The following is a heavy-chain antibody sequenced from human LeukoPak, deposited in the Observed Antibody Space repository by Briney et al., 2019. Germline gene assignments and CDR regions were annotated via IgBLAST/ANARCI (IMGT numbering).Heavy chain of an antibody. CDR3: ARAVPADY. V-gene: IGHV3-48*01. D-gene: IGHD2-2*01. Sequence: GGSLRLFCAASGFTFGSYSMNWVRQAPGKGLEWVSYISSSSSSIYYADSVKGRFTISRDNAKNSLYLQMNSLRAEDTAVYYCARAVPADYWGQGALVTVSS. J-gene: IGHJ4*02. CDR2: ISSSSSSI. CDR1: GFTFGSYS.